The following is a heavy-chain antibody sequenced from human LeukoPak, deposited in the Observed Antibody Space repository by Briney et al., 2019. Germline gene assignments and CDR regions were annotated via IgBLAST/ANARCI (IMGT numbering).Heavy chain of an antibody. V-gene: IGHV3-30*02. CDR3: AKEFGIAAAHYYYMDV. J-gene: IGHJ6*03. CDR1: GFTFSNYG. Sequence: TGGSLRLSCAASGFTFSNYGMHWVRQAPGKGLEWVAFIRYDGSNKYYADSVKGRFTISRDNSKNTLYLQMNSLRGEDTAVYYCAKEFGIAAAHYYYMDVWGEGTTVTVS. CDR2: IRYDGSNK. D-gene: IGHD6-13*01.